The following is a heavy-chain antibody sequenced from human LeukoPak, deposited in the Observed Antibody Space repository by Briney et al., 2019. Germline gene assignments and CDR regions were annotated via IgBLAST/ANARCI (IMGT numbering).Heavy chain of an antibody. V-gene: IGHV3-30*18. CDR2: ISTDGSNK. Sequence: PGGSLRLSCGASGFSFSSYGMHWVRQAPGKGLEWVAVISTDGSNKHSVDSVKGRFTIPRDNSKNTLYLQMNSLRAEDTAVYYCAKIVPATVDYWGQGTLVTVSS. D-gene: IGHD2-2*01. J-gene: IGHJ4*02. CDR1: GFSFSSYG. CDR3: AKIVPATVDY.